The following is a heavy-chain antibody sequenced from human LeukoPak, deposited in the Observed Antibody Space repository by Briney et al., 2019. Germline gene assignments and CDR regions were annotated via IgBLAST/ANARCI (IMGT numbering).Heavy chain of an antibody. CDR2: ILNDGSDQ. D-gene: IGHD2-15*01. CDR1: GFSLRNHG. CDR3: ARSIRGDSDGRYDTLDV. J-gene: IGHJ3*01. V-gene: IGHV3-33*05. Sequence: GRSLRLSCTAPGFSLRNHGMHWVRQAPGKGLEWVSVILNDGSDQYYADSVKGRFTISRDDSKNTLDLQMDSLRVEDTAVYYCARSIRGDSDGRYDTLDVWGQGTLATVSS.